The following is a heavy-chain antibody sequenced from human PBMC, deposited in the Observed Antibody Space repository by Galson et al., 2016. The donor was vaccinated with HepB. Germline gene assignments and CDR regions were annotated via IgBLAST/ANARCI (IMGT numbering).Heavy chain of an antibody. D-gene: IGHD6-19*01. CDR1: GFNFRTYG. Sequence: SLRLSCAASGFNFRTYGMHWVRQAPGKGLEWVSFISYDGSNKKYADSVKGRFTISRDNAKRTLSLQMNSLRAEDTAVYYCAKDSPVATYFDYWGQGTLVTVSS. V-gene: IGHV3-30*18. J-gene: IGHJ4*02. CDR2: ISYDGSNK. CDR3: AKDSPVATYFDY.